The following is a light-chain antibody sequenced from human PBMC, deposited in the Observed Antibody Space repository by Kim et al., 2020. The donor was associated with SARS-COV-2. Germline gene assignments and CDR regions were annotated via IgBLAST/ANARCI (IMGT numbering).Light chain of an antibody. CDR1: SGSVGSNY. V-gene: IGLV6-57*03. J-gene: IGLJ1*01. Sequence: NFMLTQPHSVSESPGKTVTISCTRSSGSVGSNYVQWYQQRPGSAPTTVIYEDNQRPSGVPDRFSGSIDTSSNSASLTISGLTTEDEADYYCQSYDNNNPFIFGAGTRSPS. CDR2: EDN. CDR3: QSYDNNNPFI.